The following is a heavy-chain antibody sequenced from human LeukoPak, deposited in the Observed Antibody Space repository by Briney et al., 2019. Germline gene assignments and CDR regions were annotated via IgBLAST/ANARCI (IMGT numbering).Heavy chain of an antibody. CDR3: ARDRDSSGYSESGFDY. D-gene: IGHD3-22*01. Sequence: SETLSLTCTVSGGSISSGDYYWSWIRQPPGKGLEWIGYIYYSGSTYYNPSLKSRVTISVDTSKNQFSLKLSSVTAADTAVYYCARDRDSSGYSESGFDYWGQGTLVTVSS. V-gene: IGHV4-30-4*01. J-gene: IGHJ4*02. CDR1: GGSISSGDYY. CDR2: IYYSGST.